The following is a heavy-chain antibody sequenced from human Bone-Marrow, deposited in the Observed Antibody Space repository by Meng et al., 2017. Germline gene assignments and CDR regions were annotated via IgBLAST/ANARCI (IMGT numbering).Heavy chain of an antibody. CDR3: EKDLVQCLASWFDP. V-gene: IGHV3-23*01. CDR1: GFTFSSYA. Sequence: GESLKISCAASGFTFSSYAMSRVRQAPGKGLEWVSAISGSGGSTYYADSVKGRFTISRDNSKNTLYLQMNSLRAEDTAVYDCEKDLVQCLASWFDPWGQGTLVTVSS. CDR2: ISGSGGST. D-gene: IGHD6-19*01. J-gene: IGHJ5*02.